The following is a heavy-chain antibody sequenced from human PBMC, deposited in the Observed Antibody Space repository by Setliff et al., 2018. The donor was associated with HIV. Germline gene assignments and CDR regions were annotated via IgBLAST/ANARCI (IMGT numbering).Heavy chain of an antibody. Sequence: GGSLRLSCAASGFTFSDYYMIWIRQAPGQGLEWVSYISTSSATKYYADSVKGRFTISRDNAKNSLYLQMNSLRAEDTAVYYCAKGRHLLYYFDYWGQGTLVTVSS. J-gene: IGHJ4*02. V-gene: IGHV3-11*01. CDR2: ISTSSATK. CDR3: AKGRHLLYYFDY. D-gene: IGHD1-26*01. CDR1: GFTFSDYY.